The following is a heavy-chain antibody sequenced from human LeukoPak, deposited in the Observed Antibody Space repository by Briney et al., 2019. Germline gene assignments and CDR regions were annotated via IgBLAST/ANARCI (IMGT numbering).Heavy chain of an antibody. V-gene: IGHV3-15*01. CDR2: IKRKTDGGTA. J-gene: IGHJ4*02. D-gene: IGHD3-10*01. Sequence: GGSLRVSCAGSGFTFSKVWMSWVRQAPGKGLEWVGRIKRKTDGGTADYAAPVNGRFAISRDDSKNTLYLQMNSLKTEDTAVYYCTAASEVLLWYGDVNFDYWGQGALVTVSS. CDR1: GFTFSKVW. CDR3: TAASEVLLWYGDVNFDY.